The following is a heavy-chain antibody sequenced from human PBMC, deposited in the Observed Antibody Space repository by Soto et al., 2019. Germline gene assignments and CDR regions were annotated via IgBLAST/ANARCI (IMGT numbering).Heavy chain of an antibody. V-gene: IGHV4-39*01. Sequence: QLQESGPGLVKPSETLSLTCTVSGASIITGNFYWAWIRQSPGTGLEWMGSICFGRATYFNPSLKSRLTISADTSKNQFSLNLNSVTAADTAVYYCARQPLHRLGSSISTLDIWGQGTVVTVSS. CDR3: ARQPLHRLGSSISTLDI. CDR2: ICFGRAT. J-gene: IGHJ3*02. CDR1: GASIITGNFY. D-gene: IGHD3-16*01.